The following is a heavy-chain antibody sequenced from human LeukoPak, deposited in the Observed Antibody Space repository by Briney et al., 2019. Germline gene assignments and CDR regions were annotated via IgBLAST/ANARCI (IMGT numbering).Heavy chain of an antibody. Sequence: SETLSLTCTVSGGSISNNYWNWHWIRQPQGRGLEWIGYIYYSGSTNYNPSLRSRVTIAVDKSNNQVSLKLSSVTAADTAVYYCARDKSGPTAHYDVFDIWGQGTMVTVSS. J-gene: IGHJ3*02. CDR1: GGSISNNY. CDR3: ARDKSGPTAHYDVFDI. V-gene: IGHV4-59*01. D-gene: IGHD4/OR15-4a*01. CDR2: IYYSGST.